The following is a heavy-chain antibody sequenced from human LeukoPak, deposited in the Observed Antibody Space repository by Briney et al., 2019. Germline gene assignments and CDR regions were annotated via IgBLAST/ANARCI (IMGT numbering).Heavy chain of an antibody. Sequence: ASVKVSRKATGSTFTSYGINWVRQAPGQGVEWMGWISAYNGNTNYAQNLQGRVNMTTDQSTSTAYMELRSLRSDDTAVYYCGTRAYGSGNVAHFFDYWGQGTLVTVSS. CDR3: GTRAYGSGNVAHFFDY. CDR2: ISAYNGNT. J-gene: IGHJ4*02. CDR1: GSTFTSYG. V-gene: IGHV1-18*01. D-gene: IGHD3-10*01.